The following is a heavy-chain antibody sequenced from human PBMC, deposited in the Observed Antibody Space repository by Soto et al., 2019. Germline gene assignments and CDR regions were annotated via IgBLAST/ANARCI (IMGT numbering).Heavy chain of an antibody. CDR3: ARGVSNSGAYYTGPSAYEL. V-gene: IGHV1-69*06. J-gene: IGHJ3*01. CDR2: TVPVFDTS. Sequence: QVQLVQSGAVVKKPGSSVEVSCKASGGTFNGYGISWVRQAPGQGLEWMGGTVPVFDTSKYAPRFQGRVTITADKSTRTAYMELSSVRSEDTAIYFCARGVSNSGAYYTGPSAYELWGQGTLVIVSS. CDR1: GGTFNGYG. D-gene: IGHD3-10*01.